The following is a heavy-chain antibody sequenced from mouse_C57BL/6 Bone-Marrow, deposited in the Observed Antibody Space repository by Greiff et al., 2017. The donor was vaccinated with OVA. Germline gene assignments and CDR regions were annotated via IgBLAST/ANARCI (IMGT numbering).Heavy chain of an antibody. Sequence: EVQLQQSGAELVRPGASVKLSCTASGFNIKDDYMHWVKQRPEQGLEWIGWIDPENGDTEYASKFQGKATITADPSSNTTYLQLSSLTAEDTAVYYCTSYSRRDYWGQGTTLTVSS. V-gene: IGHV14-4*01. CDR1: GFNIKDDY. J-gene: IGHJ2*01. CDR3: TSYSRRDY. D-gene: IGHD6-5*01. CDR2: IDPENGDT.